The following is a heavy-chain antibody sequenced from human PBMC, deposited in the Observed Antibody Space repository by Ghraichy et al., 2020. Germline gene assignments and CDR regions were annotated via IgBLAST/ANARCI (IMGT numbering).Heavy chain of an antibody. CDR2: GHNSGNT. J-gene: IGHJ4*02. Sequence: SETLSLTCSVSGASISGSTYYWDWIRQSPGKGLEWIGSGHNSGNTYYNPSLKSRVSIFVDTSKDQVSLKLNSVTAADTAVYYCARHDWTYCGGKCYRNYFDCWGQGTLVTVSS. V-gene: IGHV4-39*01. CDR1: GASISGSTYY. D-gene: IGHD2-21*01. CDR3: ARHDWTYCGGKCYRNYFDC.